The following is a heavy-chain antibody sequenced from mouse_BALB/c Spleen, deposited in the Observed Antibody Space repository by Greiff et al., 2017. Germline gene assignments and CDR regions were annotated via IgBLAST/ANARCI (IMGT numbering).Heavy chain of an antibody. Sequence: VQLQQSGAELARSGASVKLSCTASGFNIKDYYMHWVKQRPEQGLEWIGWIDPENGDTEYAPKFQGKATMTADTSSNTAYLQLSSLTSEDTAVYYCNALEYGNSAWFAYWGQGTLVTVSA. D-gene: IGHD2-10*02. CDR2: IDPENGDT. CDR1: GFNIKDYY. J-gene: IGHJ3*01. CDR3: NALEYGNSAWFAY. V-gene: IGHV14-4*02.